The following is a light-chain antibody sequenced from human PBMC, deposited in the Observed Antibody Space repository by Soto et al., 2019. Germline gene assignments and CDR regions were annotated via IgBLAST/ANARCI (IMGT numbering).Light chain of an antibody. CDR3: SSYTSSNALVV. V-gene: IGLV2-14*01. J-gene: IGLJ2*01. CDR2: EVS. Sequence: QSALTQPASVSGSPGQSITISCTGTSSDVGGYNYVSWYQQHPGKAPKLMISEVSNRPSGVSNRFSGSKSGNTASLTISGLQAEDEADYYCSSYTSSNALVVFGGGTKVTVL. CDR1: SSDVGGYNY.